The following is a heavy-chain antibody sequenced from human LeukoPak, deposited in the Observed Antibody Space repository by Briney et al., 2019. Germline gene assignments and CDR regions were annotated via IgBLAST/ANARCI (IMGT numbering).Heavy chain of an antibody. CDR1: GGTFSSYA. J-gene: IGHJ5*02. CDR3: ARAAGYDFWSGRGSWFDP. CDR2: IIPIFGTA. D-gene: IGHD3-3*01. V-gene: IGHV1-69*05. Sequence: SVKVSCKASGGTFSSYAISWVRQAPGQGLEWMGGIIPIFGTANYAQKFQGRVTITTDESTSTAYMELSSLRSEDTAVYYCARAAGYDFWSGRGSWFDPWGQGTLVTVSS.